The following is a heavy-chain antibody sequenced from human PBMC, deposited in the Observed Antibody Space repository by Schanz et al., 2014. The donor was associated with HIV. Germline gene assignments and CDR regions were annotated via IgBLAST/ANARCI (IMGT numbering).Heavy chain of an antibody. Sequence: QVQLVESGGGVVQPGRSLRLSCAVSGFIFSNYGMHWVRQAPGKGLEWVPSISASGTYNFYGDSVKGRFTISRDNSKNTLYLQMNSLRIEDTAVYYCAKDTVARLVVPEGGMDVWGQGTTVTVSS. CDR3: AKDTVARLVVPEGGMDV. J-gene: IGHJ6*02. V-gene: IGHV3-NL1*01. D-gene: IGHD2-2*01. CDR1: GFIFSNYG. CDR2: ISASGTYN.